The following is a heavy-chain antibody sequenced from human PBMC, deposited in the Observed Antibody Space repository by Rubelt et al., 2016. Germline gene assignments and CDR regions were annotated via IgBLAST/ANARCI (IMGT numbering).Heavy chain of an antibody. J-gene: IGHJ4*02. D-gene: IGHD1-1*01. CDR3: ARISRNGYYFDY. Sequence: QVTLRESGPALVKPTQTLTLTCTFSGFSLRTSGMCVSWIRQPPGTALEWLARINWDDDKYYSTSLKTSLPLSKDTPKNQVILTMTNMDPVDTATYYCARISRNGYYFDYWGQGTLVTVSS. CDR2: INWDDDK. V-gene: IGHV2-70*15. CDR1: GFSLRTSGMC.